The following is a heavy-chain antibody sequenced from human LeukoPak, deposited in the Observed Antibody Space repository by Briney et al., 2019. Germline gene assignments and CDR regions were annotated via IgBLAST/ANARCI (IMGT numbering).Heavy chain of an antibody. CDR2: IRYDGSNK. V-gene: IGHV3-30*02. J-gene: IGHJ4*02. CDR1: GFTFSSYG. Sequence: GGSLRLSCAASGFTFSSYGMHWVRQAPGKGLEWVAFIRYDGSNKYYADSVKGRFTISRDNSKNTLYLQMNSLRAEDTAVYYCAKDSRERPWWPYGEAFDYWGQGTLVTVSS. D-gene: IGHD2-15*01. CDR3: AKDSRERPWWPYGEAFDY.